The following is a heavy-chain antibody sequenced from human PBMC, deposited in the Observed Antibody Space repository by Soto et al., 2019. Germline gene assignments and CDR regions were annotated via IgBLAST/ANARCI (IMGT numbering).Heavy chain of an antibody. D-gene: IGHD3-16*01. J-gene: IGHJ4*02. V-gene: IGHV3-48*03. CDR3: ARDRIDRNGGTFYVPFDY. Sequence: HPGGSLRLSCAASGFTFSSYEMNWVRQAPGMGLEWVSYISSSGSTIYYADSVKGRFTISRDNAKNSLYLQMNSLRAEDTAVYYCARDRIDRNGGTFYVPFDYRGQGTLVTVSS. CDR1: GFTFSSYE. CDR2: ISSSGSTI.